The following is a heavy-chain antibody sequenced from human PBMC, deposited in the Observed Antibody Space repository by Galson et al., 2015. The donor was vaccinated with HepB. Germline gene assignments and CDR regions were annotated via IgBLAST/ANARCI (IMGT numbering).Heavy chain of an antibody. CDR1: GFTFSSYA. CDR2: FNSATNTI. CDR3: AIRSSGWYTGEYYFDY. Sequence: SLRLSCAASGFTFSSYAMNWVRLPPGKGLEWISYFNSATNTIYYADSVKGRFTISRDNARNSLYLQINSLRAEDTAVYYCAIRSSGWYTGEYYFDYWGQGTLVTVSS. D-gene: IGHD6-19*01. J-gene: IGHJ4*02. V-gene: IGHV3-48*01.